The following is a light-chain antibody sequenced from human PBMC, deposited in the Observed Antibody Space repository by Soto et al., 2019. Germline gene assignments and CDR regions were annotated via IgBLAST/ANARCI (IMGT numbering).Light chain of an antibody. Sequence: EIVLTQSPATLSLSPGVRATLSCRTSQSVSSDLAWYQHKPGQAPRLLIYDASNRATGIPARFSGSGSGTDFTLTISSLEPEDFATYFCQHRTNWPLTFGGGTKVGIK. V-gene: IGKV3-11*01. CDR3: QHRTNWPLT. CDR2: DAS. CDR1: QSVSSD. J-gene: IGKJ4*01.